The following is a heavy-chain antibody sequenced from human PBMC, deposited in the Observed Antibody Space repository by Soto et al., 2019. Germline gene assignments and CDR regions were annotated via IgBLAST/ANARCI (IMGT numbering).Heavy chain of an antibody. J-gene: IGHJ4*02. CDR3: ARPARQDTVAGNY. CDR1: GDSITSIYH. Sequence: SETLSLTCAVSGDSITSIYHWAWIRQPPGRGLEWVASIYYTGITHYNPSLKSRVTISIDTSKNQFSLNLNSVTAADTAVYYCARPARQDTVAGNYWGQGTLVTVSS. D-gene: IGHD6-19*01. CDR2: IYYTGIT. V-gene: IGHV4-38-2*01.